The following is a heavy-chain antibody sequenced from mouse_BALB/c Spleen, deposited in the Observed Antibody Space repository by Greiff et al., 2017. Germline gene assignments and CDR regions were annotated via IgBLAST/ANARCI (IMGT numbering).Heavy chain of an antibody. CDR2: IWSGGST. Sequence: VKLQESGPGLVQPSQSLSITCTVSGFSLTSYGVHWVRQSPGKGLEWLGVIWSGGSTDYNAAFISRLSISKDNSKSQVFFKMNSLQANDTAIYYCARGTGYYAMDYWGQGTSVTVAS. J-gene: IGHJ4*01. V-gene: IGHV2-2*02. CDR1: GFSLTSYG. D-gene: IGHD4-1*01. CDR3: ARGTGYYAMDY.